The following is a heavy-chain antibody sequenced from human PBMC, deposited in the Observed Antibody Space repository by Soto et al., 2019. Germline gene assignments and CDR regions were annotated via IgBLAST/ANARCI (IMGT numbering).Heavy chain of an antibody. D-gene: IGHD1-7*01. CDR2: ISAYNGNT. J-gene: IGHJ6*02. Sequence: ASVKVSCKASGYTFTSYGISWVRQAPGQRLERMGWISAYNGNTNYAQKLQGGVTMTTDTSTNTAYMELRSLRSDDTAVYYCASVRVGSRNYVSSYYYYYGMDVWGQGTTVTVSS. CDR3: ASVRVGSRNYVSSYYYYYGMDV. CDR1: GYTFTSYG. V-gene: IGHV1-18*01.